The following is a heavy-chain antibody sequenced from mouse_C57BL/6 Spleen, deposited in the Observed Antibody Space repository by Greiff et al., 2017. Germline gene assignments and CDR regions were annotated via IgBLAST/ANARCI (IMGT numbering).Heavy chain of an antibody. V-gene: IGHV1-4*01. Sequence: QVQLQQSGAELARPGASVKMSCKASGYTFTSYTMHWVKQRPGQGLEWIGYINPSSGYTKYNQKFKDKATLTADKSSSTAYMELRSLTSEDSAVYFCARGGVYYYGSSYGAMDYWGQGTSVTVSS. J-gene: IGHJ4*01. CDR3: ARGGVYYYGSSYGAMDY. CDR2: INPSSGYT. CDR1: GYTFTSYT. D-gene: IGHD1-1*01.